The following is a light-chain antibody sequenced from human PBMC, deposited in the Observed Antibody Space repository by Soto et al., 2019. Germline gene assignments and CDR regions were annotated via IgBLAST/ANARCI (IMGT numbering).Light chain of an antibody. CDR3: SSYTSRSALVV. V-gene: IGLV2-14*01. Sequence: QSALTQPASVSGSPGQSITISCTGTSSDIGVYNYVSWYQQHPGKAPKLMIYEVSNRPSGVSNRFSGSKSGNTASLTISGLQAEDEADYYCSSYTSRSALVVFGGGTQLTVL. CDR2: EVS. CDR1: SSDIGVYNY. J-gene: IGLJ2*01.